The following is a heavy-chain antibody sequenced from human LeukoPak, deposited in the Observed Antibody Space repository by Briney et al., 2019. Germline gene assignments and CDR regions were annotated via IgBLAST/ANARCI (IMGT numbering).Heavy chain of an antibody. CDR3: ARHEQWLVGWFDP. V-gene: IGHV4-39*01. Sequence: PSETLSLTCTVSGGSISSSSYYWGWIRQPPGKGLEWIGSIYYSGSTYYNPSLKSRVTISVDTSKNQFSLKLSSVTAADTAVYYCARHEQWLVGWFDPWGQGTLVTVSS. D-gene: IGHD6-19*01. CDR2: IYYSGST. CDR1: GGSISSSSYY. J-gene: IGHJ5*02.